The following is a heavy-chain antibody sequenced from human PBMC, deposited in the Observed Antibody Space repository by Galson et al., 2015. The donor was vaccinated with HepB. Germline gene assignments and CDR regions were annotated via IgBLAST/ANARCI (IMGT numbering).Heavy chain of an antibody. Sequence: SLRLSCAASGFTFSDYYMSWIRQAPGKGLEWVSYISSSGSTIYYADSVKGRFTISRDNAKNSLYLQMNSLRAEDTAVYYCATVTVTSIRPIDYWGQGTLVTVSS. CDR2: ISSSGSTI. J-gene: IGHJ4*02. V-gene: IGHV3-11*01. CDR3: ATVTVTSIRPIDY. CDR1: GFTFSDYY. D-gene: IGHD4-17*01.